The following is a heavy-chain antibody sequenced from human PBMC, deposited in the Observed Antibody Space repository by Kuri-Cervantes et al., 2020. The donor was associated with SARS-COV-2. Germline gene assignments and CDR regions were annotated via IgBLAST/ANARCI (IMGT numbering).Heavy chain of an antibody. CDR1: GFTFSSYG. J-gene: IGHJ4*02. CDR3: AKDRNTAMAYFDY. V-gene: IGHV3-30*18. D-gene: IGHD5-18*01. CDR2: ISYDGSNK. Sequence: GESLKISCAASGFTFSSYGIHWVRQAPGKGLEWVAVISYDGSNKNYADSVKGRFTISRDNSKNTLYLQMNSLRAEDTAVYYCAKDRNTAMAYFDYWGQGTLVTVSS.